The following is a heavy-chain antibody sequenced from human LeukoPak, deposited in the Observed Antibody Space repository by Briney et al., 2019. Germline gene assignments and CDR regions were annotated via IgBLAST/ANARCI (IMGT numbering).Heavy chain of an antibody. J-gene: IGHJ4*02. CDR1: GGSISSYY. V-gene: IGHV4-4*07. CDR2: IYTSGST. CDR3: ARDSSSWRQYDC. D-gene: IGHD6-13*01. Sequence: PSETLSLTCTVSGGSISSYYWSWIRQPAGKGLEWIGRIYTSGSTNYNPSLKSRVTMSVDTSRNQFSLNLSSVTAADTAMYYCARDSSSWRQYDCWGQGTLVTVSS.